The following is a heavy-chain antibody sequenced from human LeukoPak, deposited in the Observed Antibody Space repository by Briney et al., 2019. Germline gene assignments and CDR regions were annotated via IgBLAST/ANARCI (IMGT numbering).Heavy chain of an antibody. V-gene: IGHV3-66*01. CDR1: GFTVSSNY. Sequence: QPGGSLRLSCAASGFTVSSNYMSWVRQAPGKGLEWVSVIYSGGSTYYADSVKGRFTISRDNSKNTLYLQMNSLRAEDTAVYYCARDSGYSYGPRTQGYWGQGTLVTVSS. J-gene: IGHJ4*02. D-gene: IGHD5-18*01. CDR2: IYSGGST. CDR3: ARDSGYSYGPRTQGY.